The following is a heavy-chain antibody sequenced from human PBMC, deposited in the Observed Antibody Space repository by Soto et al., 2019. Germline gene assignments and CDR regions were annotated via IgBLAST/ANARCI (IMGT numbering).Heavy chain of an antibody. J-gene: IGHJ4*02. CDR2: IYYSGST. V-gene: IGHV4-59*01. CDR3: ARSGGVSTRMDY. Sequence: QVQLQESGPGLVKPSETLSLTCTVSGGSISSYYWSWIRQPPGKGLEWIGYIYYSGSTNYNPSLKSRVPISVDTSKNQSSLKLSSVTAADTAVYYCARSGGVSTRMDYWGQGTLVTVSS. CDR1: GGSISSYY. D-gene: IGHD2-2*01.